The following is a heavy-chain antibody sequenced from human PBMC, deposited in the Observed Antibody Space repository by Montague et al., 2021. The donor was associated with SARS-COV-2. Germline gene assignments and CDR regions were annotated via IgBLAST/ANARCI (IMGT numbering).Heavy chain of an antibody. J-gene: IGHJ4*02. CDR3: AREVSIVVRGRRRFDY. V-gene: IGHV3-30*04. Sequence: SLRLSCAVSGFTFSSFAMHWVRQAPGKGLEWVALISYDGHDQYYADSVKGRFTISRDNSKNTLYLQMNSLGAEDTAVYYCAREVSIVVRGRRRFDYWGEGTSITVSS. D-gene: IGHD3-10*01. CDR1: GFTFSSFA. CDR2: ISYDGHDQ.